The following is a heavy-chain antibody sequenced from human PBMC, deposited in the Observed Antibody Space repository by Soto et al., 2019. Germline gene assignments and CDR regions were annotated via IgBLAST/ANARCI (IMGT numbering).Heavy chain of an antibody. Sequence: ASVKVSCKASGYTFTSYGISWVRQAPGQGLEWMGWISAYNGNTNYAQKLQGRVTMTTDTSTSTAYMELRSLRSDDTAVYYCARDGQDSVLMEEYNWFDPWGQGTLVIVSS. CDR2: ISAYNGNT. J-gene: IGHJ5*02. V-gene: IGHV1-18*01. CDR3: ARDGQDSVLMEEYNWFDP. CDR1: GYTFTSYG. D-gene: IGHD2-8*01.